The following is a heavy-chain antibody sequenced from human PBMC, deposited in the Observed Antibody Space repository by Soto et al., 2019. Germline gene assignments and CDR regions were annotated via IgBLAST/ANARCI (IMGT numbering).Heavy chain of an antibody. Sequence: EVQLLESGGDLVQPGGSLRLSCAVSRFTFSSYGMNWVRQAPGKGLEWVSSISDDGDSTYYADSVKGRFTISRDNSKNTLYLQMNSLRAEDTAVYYCAKRGGYQEAAYLDYWGQGTLVTVSS. V-gene: IGHV3-23*01. CDR3: AKRGGYQEAAYLDY. J-gene: IGHJ4*02. D-gene: IGHD2-15*01. CDR2: ISDDGDST. CDR1: RFTFSSYG.